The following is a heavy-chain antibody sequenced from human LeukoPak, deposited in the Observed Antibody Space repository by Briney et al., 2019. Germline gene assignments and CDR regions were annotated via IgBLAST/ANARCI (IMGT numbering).Heavy chain of an antibody. V-gene: IGHV3-48*01. CDR2: ISGSSSTI. J-gene: IGHJ3*02. CDR3: ARVGINANQLRDGFDI. Sequence: PGGSLRLSCAASGFTISSYAMNWVRQAPGKGLEWVSYISGSSSTIYYADSVKGRFTISRDNAKNSLYLQMNSLRVEDTAVYYCARVGINANQLRDGFDIWGQGTMVTVSS. CDR1: GFTISSYA. D-gene: IGHD2-2*01.